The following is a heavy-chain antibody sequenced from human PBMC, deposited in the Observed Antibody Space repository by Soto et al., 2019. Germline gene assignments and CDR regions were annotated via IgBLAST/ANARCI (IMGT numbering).Heavy chain of an antibody. CDR2: IYRTGIT. J-gene: IGHJ4*02. CDR3: ASRDPGTSADY. V-gene: IGHV4-4*02. D-gene: IGHD1-7*01. CDR1: GGSFTSNNW. Sequence: TLSLTSAVSGGSFTSNNWWTWVRQPPGQGLEWIGEIYRTGITNYNPSLKSRVTISLDKSEKQISLKVTSLTAADTAVYYCASRDPGTSADYWCKGTLVSVSS.